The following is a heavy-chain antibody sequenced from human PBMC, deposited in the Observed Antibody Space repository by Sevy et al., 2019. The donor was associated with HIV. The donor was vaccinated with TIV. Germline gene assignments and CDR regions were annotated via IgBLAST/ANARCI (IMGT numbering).Heavy chain of an antibody. CDR1: GFTFSTYW. V-gene: IGHV3-74*03. CDR3: TRGRKYYYDSSGSRYDAFDI. Sequence: GGSLRLSCAASGFTFSTYWMHWVRQAPGKELVWVSRIDSDGSSTKYADSVKGRFTISRDNAKNTLYLQMNSLGIEDTVVYYCTRGRKYYYDSSGSRYDAFDIWGQGTMVTVSS. J-gene: IGHJ3*02. D-gene: IGHD3-22*01. CDR2: IDSDGSST.